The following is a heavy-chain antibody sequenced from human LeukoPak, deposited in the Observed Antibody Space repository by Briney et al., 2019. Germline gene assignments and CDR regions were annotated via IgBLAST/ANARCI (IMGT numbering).Heavy chain of an antibody. CDR1: GFTFSNSW. Sequence: GGSLRLSCAASGFTFSNSWMSWVRQAPGKGLEWVANIKQDGSEKYYVDSVKGRFTISRDNAKNSLDLQMNSLRAEDTAVYYCAKDFTNTYYYGSWDSYGMDVWGQGTTVTVSS. D-gene: IGHD3-10*01. CDR3: AKDFTNTYYYGSWDSYGMDV. J-gene: IGHJ6*02. V-gene: IGHV3-7*01. CDR2: IKQDGSEK.